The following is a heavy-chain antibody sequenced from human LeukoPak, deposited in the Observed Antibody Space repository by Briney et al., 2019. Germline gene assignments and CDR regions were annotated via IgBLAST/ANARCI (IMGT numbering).Heavy chain of an antibody. D-gene: IGHD3-10*01. CDR3: ARSAAGWFGESLYYFDY. CDR2: INPNSGGT. Sequence: ASVKVSCKTSGYTFTGYYMHWVRQAPGQGLEWMGWINPNSGGTNYAQKFQGRVTMTRDTSISTAYMELSRLRSDDTAVYYCARSAAGWFGESLYYFDYWGQGTLVTVSS. J-gene: IGHJ4*02. V-gene: IGHV1-2*02. CDR1: GYTFTGYY.